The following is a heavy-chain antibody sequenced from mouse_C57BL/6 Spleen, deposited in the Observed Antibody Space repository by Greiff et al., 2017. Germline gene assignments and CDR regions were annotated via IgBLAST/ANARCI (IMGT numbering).Heavy chain of an antibody. D-gene: IGHD1-1*01. Sequence: EVQLVESGGDLVKPGGSLKLSCAASGFTFSSYGMSWVRQTPDKRLEWVATISSGGSYTYYPDSVKGRFTISRDNAKNTLYRQMSSLKSEDTAMYYCARQDYYGSSYGVDYWGQGTTLTVSS. CDR2: ISSGGSYT. CDR1: GFTFSSYG. V-gene: IGHV5-6*01. J-gene: IGHJ2*01. CDR3: ARQDYYGSSYGVDY.